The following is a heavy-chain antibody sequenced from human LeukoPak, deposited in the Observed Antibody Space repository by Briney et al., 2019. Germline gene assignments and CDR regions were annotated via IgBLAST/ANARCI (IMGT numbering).Heavy chain of an antibody. CDR3: AKKSLPFGFGDI. D-gene: IGHD3-10*01. V-gene: IGHV4-39*01. J-gene: IGHJ3*02. CDR1: GGSISSSSYY. CDR2: IYYSGST. Sequence: SETLSLTCTVSGGSISSSSYYWGWIRQPPGKGLEWIGSIYYSGSTYYNPSLKSRVTISVDTSKNQFSLKLSSVTAADTAVYYCAKKSLPFGFGDIWGKGTMVTVSS.